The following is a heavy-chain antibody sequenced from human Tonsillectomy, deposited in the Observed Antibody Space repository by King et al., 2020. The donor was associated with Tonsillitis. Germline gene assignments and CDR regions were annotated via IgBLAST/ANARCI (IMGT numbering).Heavy chain of an antibody. CDR1: GFSLSTSGVG. V-gene: IGHV2-5*01. CDR2: IYWNDDK. CDR3: AQLVTLEYCSGGSCYGTPDENWFDP. D-gene: IGHD2-15*01. Sequence: QVTLKESGPTLVKPTQTLTLTCTFSGFSLSTSGVGVGWIRQPPGKALEWLALIYWNDDKRYSPSLKSRLTITKDTSKNQVALTMTNMDPVDTATYYCAQLVTLEYCSGGSCYGTPDENWFDPWGQGTLVTVSS. J-gene: IGHJ5*02.